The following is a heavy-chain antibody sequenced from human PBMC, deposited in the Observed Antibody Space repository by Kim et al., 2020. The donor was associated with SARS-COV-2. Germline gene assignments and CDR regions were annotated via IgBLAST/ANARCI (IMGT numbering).Heavy chain of an antibody. CDR3: ARDVAAFDY. J-gene: IGHJ4*02. Sequence: SETLSLTCTVSGGSISSYSWGWIRQPAGKGLEWIGRIYPSGITSYNPSLKSRVTMSLDTSKNQFSLKLNSVTAADTAFYYCARDVAAFDYWGQGTLVTVSS. CDR2: IYPSGIT. CDR1: GGSISSYS. D-gene: IGHD6-25*01. V-gene: IGHV4-4*07.